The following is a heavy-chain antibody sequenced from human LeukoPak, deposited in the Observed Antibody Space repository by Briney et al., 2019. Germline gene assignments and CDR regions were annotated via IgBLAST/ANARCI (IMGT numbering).Heavy chain of an antibody. V-gene: IGHV3-74*01. CDR1: GFSFSGHW. CDR2: ISPTGSAT. Sequence: GALRLSCIASGFSFSGHWMHWARQLPGKGLVWVSRISPTGSATSYADSVKGRFTVSRDNAKNTLYLQVNNLRAEDTAVYYCARGPNSNWSGLDFWGQGTLLTVSS. CDR3: ARGPNSNWSGLDF. J-gene: IGHJ4*02. D-gene: IGHD6-6*01.